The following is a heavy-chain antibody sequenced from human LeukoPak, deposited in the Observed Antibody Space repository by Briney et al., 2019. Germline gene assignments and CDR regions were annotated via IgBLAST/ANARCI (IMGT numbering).Heavy chain of an antibody. D-gene: IGHD2-15*01. CDR1: QFTFNNYA. Sequence: GGSLRLSCAASQFTFNNYAIHWVRQAPGKGLQWVAGNCAVDGRTYYADSVKGRFTISRDNSKNTVYLQMNTLGLEDTAVYYCAKGQRNSCYSSPDYGGQGILVIVSS. J-gene: IGHJ4*02. V-gene: IGHV3-23*01. CDR2: NCAVDGRT. CDR3: AKGQRNSCYSSPDY.